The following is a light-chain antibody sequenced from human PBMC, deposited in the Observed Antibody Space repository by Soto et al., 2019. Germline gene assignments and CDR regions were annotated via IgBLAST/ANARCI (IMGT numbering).Light chain of an antibody. CDR3: QQYNNWPPWT. Sequence: EIVMTQSPATLSVSPGERATLSCRASQSVSRNLAWYQQKPGQAPRLLIYGASTRATGIPARFSGSRSGTEFTLTISSLQSEDFAVYYWQQYNNWPPWTVGQGTKVEIK. CDR2: GAS. J-gene: IGKJ1*01. V-gene: IGKV3-15*01. CDR1: QSVSRN.